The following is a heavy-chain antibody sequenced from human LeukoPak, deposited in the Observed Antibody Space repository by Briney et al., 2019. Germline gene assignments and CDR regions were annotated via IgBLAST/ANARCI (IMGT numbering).Heavy chain of an antibody. Sequence: GESLKISCKGSGYSFTSYWIGWVRQMPGKGLEWMGIIYPGDSDTRYSPSFQGQVTISADKSISTAYLQWSSLKASDTAMYYCARCTGVFRGYYYYMDVWGKGTTVTVSS. CDR2: IYPGDSDT. D-gene: IGHD2-21*01. J-gene: IGHJ6*03. CDR3: ARCTGVFRGYYYYMDV. V-gene: IGHV5-51*01. CDR1: GYSFTSYW.